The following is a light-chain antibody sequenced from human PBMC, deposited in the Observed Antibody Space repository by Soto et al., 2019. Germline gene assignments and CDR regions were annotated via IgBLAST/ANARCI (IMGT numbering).Light chain of an antibody. J-gene: IGKJ4*01. CDR1: QGISNY. CDR3: QKYNNAPQLT. CDR2: AAS. V-gene: IGKV1-27*01. Sequence: DIQMTQSPSSLSASVGDRVTITCRANQGISNYLAWYQQKPGKVPTLLIYAASTLQSGVPSRFSGSGSGTDFTLTISSLQPEDVATYYCQKYNNAPQLTFGGGTKVEIK.